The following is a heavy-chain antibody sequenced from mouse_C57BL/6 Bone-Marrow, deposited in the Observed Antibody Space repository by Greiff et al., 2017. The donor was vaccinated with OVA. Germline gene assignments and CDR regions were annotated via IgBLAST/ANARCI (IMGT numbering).Heavy chain of an antibody. CDR1: GFTFSSYA. D-gene: IGHD1-1*01. V-gene: IGHV5-9-1*02. CDR3: TRERGPIYYYGSSYDWYFDV. J-gene: IGHJ1*03. CDR2: ISSGGDYI. Sequence: EVKLVESGEGLVKPGGSLKLSCAASGFTFSSYAMSWVRQTPEKRLEWVAYISSGGDYIYYADTVKGRFTISRDNARNTLYLQMSSLKSEDTAMYYCTRERGPIYYYGSSYDWYFDVWGTGTTVTVSS.